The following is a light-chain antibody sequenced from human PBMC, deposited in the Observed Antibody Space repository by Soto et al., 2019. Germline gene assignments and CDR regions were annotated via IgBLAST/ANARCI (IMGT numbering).Light chain of an antibody. V-gene: IGKV3-20*01. CDR1: QSVSIN. Sequence: IVMTQSPGTLSVSPWKRATISCRASQSVSINLAWYQQKPGQATRLLIYGASSRATGIPDRFSGSGSGTDFTLTISRLEPEEFAVYYCQQYGSSPITVGKGKRLVIK. CDR2: GAS. J-gene: IGKJ5*01. CDR3: QQYGSSPIT.